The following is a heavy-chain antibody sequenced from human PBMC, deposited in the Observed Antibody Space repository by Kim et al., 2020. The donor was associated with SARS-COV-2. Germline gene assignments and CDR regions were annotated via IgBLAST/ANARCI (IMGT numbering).Heavy chain of an antibody. CDR3: ARDPTMGSMGSSWYFYYYYGMDV. CDR1: GFTFDDYG. V-gene: IGHV3-20*04. Sequence: GGSLRLSCAASGFTFDDYGMSWVRQAPGKGLEWVSGINWNGGSTGYADSVKGRFTISRDNAKNSLYLQMNSLRAEDTALYYCARDPTMGSMGSSWYFYYYYGMDVWGQGTTVTVSS. J-gene: IGHJ6*02. D-gene: IGHD6-13*01. CDR2: INWNGGST.